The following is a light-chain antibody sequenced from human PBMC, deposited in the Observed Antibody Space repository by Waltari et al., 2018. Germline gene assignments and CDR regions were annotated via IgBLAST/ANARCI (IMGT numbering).Light chain of an antibody. V-gene: IGKV1-12*01. CDR1: RDISSW. CDR2: SLS. CDR3: PQGHGLPLT. J-gene: IGKJ4*01. Sequence: DIQMTQSPSSVSASVGDRVTITCRASRDISSWLALYQQKPGTAPKLLIYSLSNLQSGVPSRFSRNGSGKYFTLTISRLQPEEFSIYYFPQGHGLPLTFGGGTKVEIK.